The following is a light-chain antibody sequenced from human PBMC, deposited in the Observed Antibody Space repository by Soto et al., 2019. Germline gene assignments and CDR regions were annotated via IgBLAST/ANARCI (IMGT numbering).Light chain of an antibody. J-gene: IGLJ3*02. CDR3: TSNAGSNNLV. Sequence: QSALTQPASVSGSLGQSITISCTGTSSDIGGYKYVSWYQQHPGKAPKLIIYEVSKRPSGVPDRFSGSKSGNTASLTVSGLQAEDEADYYCTSNAGSNNLVFAGGTQLTVL. V-gene: IGLV2-8*01. CDR2: EVS. CDR1: SSDIGGYKY.